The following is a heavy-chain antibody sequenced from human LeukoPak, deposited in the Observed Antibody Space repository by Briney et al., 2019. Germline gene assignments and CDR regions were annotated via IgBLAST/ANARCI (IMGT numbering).Heavy chain of an antibody. Sequence: GASVKVSCKASGYTFTTNDINWVRQAAGQGLEWMGWMNPNSGHTDYAPKFQGRITMTRNTSINTAYMELSSLTSEDTAVYLCAREVSGDFALDSWGQGTLVTVSP. CDR3: AREVSGDFALDS. CDR2: MNPNSGHT. V-gene: IGHV1-8*01. J-gene: IGHJ4*02. CDR1: GYTFTTND.